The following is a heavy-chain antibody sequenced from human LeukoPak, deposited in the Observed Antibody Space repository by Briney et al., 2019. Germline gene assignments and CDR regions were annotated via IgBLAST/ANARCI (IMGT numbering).Heavy chain of an antibody. CDR3: TRVGYIDEGIDY. CDR1: GFTFSIHW. Sequence: GGSLRLSCVASGFTFSIHWMSWVRQAPGKGLEWVATIKEDGSDKYYVDSVKGRFTISRDNAKNSLHLQMNSLRAEDTAIYYCTRVGYIDEGIDYWGQGTLVTVSS. J-gene: IGHJ4*02. CDR2: IKEDGSDK. V-gene: IGHV3-7*04. D-gene: IGHD5-24*01.